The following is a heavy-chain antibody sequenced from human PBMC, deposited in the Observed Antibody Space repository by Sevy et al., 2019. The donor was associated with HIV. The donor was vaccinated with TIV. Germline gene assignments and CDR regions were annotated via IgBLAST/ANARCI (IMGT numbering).Heavy chain of an antibody. J-gene: IGHJ6*03. V-gene: IGHV3-23*01. D-gene: IGHD6-19*01. Sequence: GGSLRLSCAASGFTFSSYAMSWVRQAPGKELEWVSAISGSGGSTYYADSVKGRFTISRDNSKNTLYLQMNSLRAEDTAVYYCAKQEGSGWYYYYYMDVWGKGTTVTVSS. CDR3: AKQEGSGWYYYYYMDV. CDR1: GFTFSSYA. CDR2: ISGSGGST.